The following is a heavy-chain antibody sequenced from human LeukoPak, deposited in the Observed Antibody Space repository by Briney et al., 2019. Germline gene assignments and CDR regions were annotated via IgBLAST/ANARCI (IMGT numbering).Heavy chain of an antibody. CDR1: GFTFSDYY. CDR2: VSSTGSTI. J-gene: IGHJ4*02. CDR3: ARVSYPFYAFDY. V-gene: IGHV3-11*01. Sequence: GGSLRLSCAASGFTFSDYYMRWIRQAPGKGLEWVSYVSSTGSTIYYADSVKGRFTISRDNAKNSLYLQMNSLRAEDTAVYYCARVSYPFYAFDYWGQGTLVTVSS. D-gene: IGHD5/OR15-5a*01.